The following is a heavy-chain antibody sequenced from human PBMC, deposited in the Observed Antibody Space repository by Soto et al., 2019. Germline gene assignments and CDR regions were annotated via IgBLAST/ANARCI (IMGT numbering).Heavy chain of an antibody. V-gene: IGHV2-5*01. CDR1: GFSLSTSGVG. D-gene: IGHD3-22*01. CDR3: AHSFRKYYYDSSGYDFDI. CDR2: IYWNDDK. Sequence: QITLKESGPTLVKPTQTLTLTCTFSGFSLSTSGVGVGWIRQPPGKALEWLALIYWNDDKRYSPSLKSRLTITKDTSKNQVVLTITNMDPVDTATYYCAHSFRKYYYDSSGYDFDIWGQGTMVTVSS. J-gene: IGHJ3*02.